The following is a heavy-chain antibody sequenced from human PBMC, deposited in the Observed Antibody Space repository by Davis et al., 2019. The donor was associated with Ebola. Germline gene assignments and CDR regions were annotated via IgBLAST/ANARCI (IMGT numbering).Heavy chain of an antibody. V-gene: IGHV1-2*02. D-gene: IGHD2-2*01. Sequence: AASVKVSCKASGYTFTGYYMHWVRQAPGQGLEWMGWINPNSGGTNYAQKFQGRVTMTRDTSTSTAYMELSRLRSDDTAVYYCATGEMGYQLLYTAGWFDPWGLGTLVTVSS. CDR2: INPNSGGT. J-gene: IGHJ5*02. CDR1: GYTFTGYY. CDR3: ATGEMGYQLLYTAGWFDP.